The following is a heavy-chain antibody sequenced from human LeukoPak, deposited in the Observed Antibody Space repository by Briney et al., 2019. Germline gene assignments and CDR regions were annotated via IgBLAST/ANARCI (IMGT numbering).Heavy chain of an antibody. CDR3: ARGVEYRYYYDSSGYPDAFDI. D-gene: IGHD3-22*01. CDR2: INHSGST. CDR1: GGSFSGYY. V-gene: IGHV4-34*01. J-gene: IGHJ3*02. Sequence: SETLSLTCAVYGGSFSGYYWSWIRQPPGKGLEWIGEINHSGSTNYNPSLKSRVTISVDTSKNQFSLKLSSVTAADTAVYYCARGVEYRYYYDSSGYPDAFDIWGQGTMVTVSS.